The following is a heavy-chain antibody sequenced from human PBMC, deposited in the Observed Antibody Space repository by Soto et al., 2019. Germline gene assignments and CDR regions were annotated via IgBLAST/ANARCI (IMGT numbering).Heavy chain of an antibody. CDR2: INHSGST. V-gene: IGHV4-34*01. D-gene: IGHD3-9*01. J-gene: IGHJ6*02. Sequence: SETLSLTCAVYGGSFSGYYWSWIRQPPGKGLEWIGEINHSGSTNYSPSLKSRVTISVDTSKNQFSLKLSSVTAADTAVYYCARAGHYDILTGYYYYYGMDVWGQGTTVTSP. CDR1: GGSFSGYY. CDR3: ARAGHYDILTGYYYYYGMDV.